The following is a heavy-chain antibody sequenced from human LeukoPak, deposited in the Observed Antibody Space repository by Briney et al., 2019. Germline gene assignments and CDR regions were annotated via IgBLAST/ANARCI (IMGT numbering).Heavy chain of an antibody. J-gene: IGHJ4*02. CDR2: ISSSGSTI. Sequence: PGGSLRLSCAASRFTFSSYEMNWVRQAPGKGLEWVSYISSSGSTIYYADSVKGRFTISRDNAKNSLDLQMNSLRAEDTAVYYCATYLYKSLDYWGQGTLVTVSS. D-gene: IGHD3-16*02. V-gene: IGHV3-48*03. CDR3: ATYLYKSLDY. CDR1: RFTFSSYE.